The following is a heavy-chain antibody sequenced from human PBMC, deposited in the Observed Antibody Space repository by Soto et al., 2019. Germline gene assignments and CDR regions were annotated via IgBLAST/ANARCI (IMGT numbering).Heavy chain of an antibody. V-gene: IGHV4-39*01. D-gene: IGHD2-15*01. Sequence: PSETLSLTCAVSGGSISSSSYYWDWIRQPPGKGLEWIGTIYYTGTSNYNPSLKSRVTISVDTSKNQFSLNLSSVTAADTAVYYCTRHAIGVVVPAAIRNWGQGILVTVSS. CDR3: TRHAIGVVVPAAIRN. CDR1: GGSISSSSYY. J-gene: IGHJ4*02. CDR2: IYYTGTS.